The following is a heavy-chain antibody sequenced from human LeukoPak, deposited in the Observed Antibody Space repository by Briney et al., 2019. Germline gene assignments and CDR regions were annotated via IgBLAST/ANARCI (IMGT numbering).Heavy chain of an antibody. Sequence: SETLSLTCTVSGGSISSYYWSWIRQPPGKGLEWIGYIYYSGSTNYNPSLKSRVTISVDTSKNQFSLKPSSVTAADTAVYYCARARVVVVAATPSRAFDIWGQGTMVTVSS. D-gene: IGHD2-15*01. J-gene: IGHJ3*02. V-gene: IGHV4-59*01. CDR3: ARARVVVVAATPSRAFDI. CDR1: GGSISSYY. CDR2: IYYSGST.